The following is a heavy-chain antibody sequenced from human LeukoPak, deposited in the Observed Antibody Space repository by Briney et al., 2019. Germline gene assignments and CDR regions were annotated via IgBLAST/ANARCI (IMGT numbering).Heavy chain of an antibody. CDR1: GFTFSDYY. D-gene: IGHD3-10*01. V-gene: IGHV3-11*05. CDR2: ISGSSSHT. Sequence: GGSLRLSCAASGFTFSDYYMTWIRQAPGKGLEWVSYISGSSSHTNYADSVKGRFTISRDNAKDSLYLQMNSLRAEDTAVYYCARDRSYSRDYWAQGNLVTVSS. CDR3: ARDRSYSRDY. J-gene: IGHJ4*02.